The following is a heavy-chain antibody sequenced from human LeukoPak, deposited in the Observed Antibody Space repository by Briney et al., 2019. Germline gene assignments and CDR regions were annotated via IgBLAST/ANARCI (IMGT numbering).Heavy chain of an antibody. CDR2: IIPIFGTA. Sequence: SVKVSCRASGGTFSSYAISWVRLAPGQGLEWMGRIIPIFGTANYAQKFQGRVTITTDESTSTAYMELSSLRSEDTAVYYCARDQMWESNWFDPWGQGALVTASS. CDR1: GGTFSSYA. J-gene: IGHJ5*02. V-gene: IGHV1-69*05. CDR3: ARDQMWESNWFDP. D-gene: IGHD1-26*01.